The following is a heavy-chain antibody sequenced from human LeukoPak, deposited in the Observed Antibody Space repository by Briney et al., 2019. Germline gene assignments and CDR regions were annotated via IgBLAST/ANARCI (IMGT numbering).Heavy chain of an antibody. CDR1: GFTFSSYS. Sequence: GGSLRLSCAASGFTFSSYSMNWVRQAPGKGLEWVSSISSSSSYIYYADPVKGRFTISRDNAKNSLYLQMNSLRAEDTAVYYCARDSNDYGAPGWFDPWGQGTLVTVSS. CDR3: ARDSNDYGAPGWFDP. CDR2: ISSSSSYI. D-gene: IGHD4-17*01. J-gene: IGHJ5*02. V-gene: IGHV3-21*01.